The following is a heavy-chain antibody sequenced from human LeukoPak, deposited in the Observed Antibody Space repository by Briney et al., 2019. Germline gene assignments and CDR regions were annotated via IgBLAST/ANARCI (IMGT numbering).Heavy chain of an antibody. D-gene: IGHD3-3*01. Sequence: GGSLRLSCAASGFTFSSSAMTWVRQAPGKGLDWVSSIGGGSGGGTYYADSVKGRFTISRDNSKNTLYLQMNSLTAEDTAVYYCARESSGGFDNWAQGTLVTVSS. J-gene: IGHJ4*02. V-gene: IGHV3-23*01. CDR2: IGGGSGGGT. CDR3: ARESSGGFDN. CDR1: GFTFSSSA.